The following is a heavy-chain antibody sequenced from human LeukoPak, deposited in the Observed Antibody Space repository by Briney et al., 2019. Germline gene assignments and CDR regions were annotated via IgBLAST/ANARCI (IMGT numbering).Heavy chain of an antibody. CDR2: ISYDGRNK. CDR1: GFTFSSYG. CDR3: ARVLGGGAITGCDF. J-gene: IGHJ4*02. Sequence: GGSLRLSCAASGFTFSSYGMHWVRQAPGKGLEWVAVISYDGRNKYYADSVKGRFTISRDYSKNTLYLQMNSLRADDTAVYYCARVLGGGAITGCDFWGQGTLVTVSS. V-gene: IGHV3-30*03. D-gene: IGHD3-16*01.